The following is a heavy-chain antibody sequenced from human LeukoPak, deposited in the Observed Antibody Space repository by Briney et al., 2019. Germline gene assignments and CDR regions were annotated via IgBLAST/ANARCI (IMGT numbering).Heavy chain of an antibody. Sequence: GGSLRLSCAASGFTFSSYEMNSVRQAPGKGLERVSYISSSGSTIYYADSVKGRFTISRDNAKNSLYLQMNSLRAEDTAVYYCASLDNGDSKDDYWGQGTLVTVSS. V-gene: IGHV3-48*03. CDR1: GFTFSSYE. D-gene: IGHD4-17*01. CDR2: ISSSGSTI. CDR3: ASLDNGDSKDDY. J-gene: IGHJ4*02.